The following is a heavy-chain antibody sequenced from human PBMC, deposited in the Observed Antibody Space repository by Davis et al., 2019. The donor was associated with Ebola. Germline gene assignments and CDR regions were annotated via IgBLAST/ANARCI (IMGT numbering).Heavy chain of an antibody. J-gene: IGHJ4*02. CDR1: GGSISSSSYY. D-gene: IGHD3-10*01. CDR3: ARPDGAGSDY. CDR2: IYYSGRT. Sequence: SETLSLTCTVSGGSISSSSYYWGWIRQPPGKGLEWLGSIYYSGRTYYNPSLKSRVTISVDTSKNQFSLKLSSVTAADTAVYYCARPDGAGSDYWGQGTLVTVSS. V-gene: IGHV4-39*01.